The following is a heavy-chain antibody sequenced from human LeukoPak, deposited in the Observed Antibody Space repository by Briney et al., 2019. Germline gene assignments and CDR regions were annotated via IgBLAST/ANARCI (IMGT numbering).Heavy chain of an antibody. D-gene: IGHD6-6*01. CDR2: INHSGST. CDR1: GGSFSGYY. V-gene: IGHV4-34*01. Sequence: SETLSLTCAVYGGSFSGYYWSWMRQPPGEGLEWMGEINHSGSTNYNPSLKSRVTISVDTSKNQFSLKLNSVTAADTAVYYCARGGSLSAARLGYWGQGTLVTVSS. CDR3: ARGGSLSAARLGY. J-gene: IGHJ4*02.